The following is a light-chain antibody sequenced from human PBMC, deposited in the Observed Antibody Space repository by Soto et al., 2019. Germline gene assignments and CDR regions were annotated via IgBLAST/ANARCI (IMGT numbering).Light chain of an antibody. V-gene: IGKV3-11*01. CDR2: NVS. CDR1: QSVSSY. Sequence: EIVLTQSPATLSLSPGERATLSCRASQSVSSYLAWYQQKPVQAPRLLIYNVSNGATGIPARFRGSGSGTDFALTISSLVPEDFAVYYCQQRSDWPTFGQGTKVYIK. CDR3: QQRSDWPT. J-gene: IGKJ1*01.